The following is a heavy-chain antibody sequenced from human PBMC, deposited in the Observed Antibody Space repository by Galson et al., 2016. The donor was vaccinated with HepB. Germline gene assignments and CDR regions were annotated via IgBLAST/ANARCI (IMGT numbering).Heavy chain of an antibody. Sequence: SETLSLTCTVSGGSISSSSYYWGWIRQPPGKGLEWIGSIYYSGSTYYNPSLQSRVTISVDTSKNQFSLKMSSVTAADTAVYYCARRFRYTSGPPYGMDVWGQGTTVTVSS. CDR1: GGSISSSSYY. CDR3: ARRFRYTSGPPYGMDV. J-gene: IGHJ6*02. V-gene: IGHV4-39*01. D-gene: IGHD5-18*01. CDR2: IYYSGST.